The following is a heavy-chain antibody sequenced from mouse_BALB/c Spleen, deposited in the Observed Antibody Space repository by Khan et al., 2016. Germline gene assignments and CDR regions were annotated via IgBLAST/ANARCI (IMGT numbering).Heavy chain of an antibody. CDR2: INTETAEP. V-gene: IGHV9-2-1*01. Sequence: QIQLVQSGPELKKPGETVKISCKASGYTFTDYSMHWVKQAPGKGFKWMGWINTETAEPTYADDFKGRFAFSLETSARTAYLQIDNLKSEEPATYFCAKGYYRYDVWYFDVWGAGTTVTVSS. J-gene: IGHJ1*01. D-gene: IGHD2-14*01. CDR3: AKGYYRYDVWYFDV. CDR1: GYTFTDYS.